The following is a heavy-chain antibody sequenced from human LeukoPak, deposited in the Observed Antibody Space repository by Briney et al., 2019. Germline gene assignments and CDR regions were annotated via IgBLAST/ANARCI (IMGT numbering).Heavy chain of an antibody. CDR1: GFXFSSYW. J-gene: IGHJ3*02. V-gene: IGHV3-48*04. D-gene: IGHD3-22*01. CDR3: ARAGHVITMIVVLDAFDI. CDR2: ISSSGSTI. Sequence: GGSLRLSCAASGFXFSSYWISWVRQAPGKGQEWLSYISSSGSTIYYADSVKGRFTISRDNAKSSLYLQMNTLRAEDTAVYYCARAGHVITMIVVLDAFDIWGQGTMVTVSS.